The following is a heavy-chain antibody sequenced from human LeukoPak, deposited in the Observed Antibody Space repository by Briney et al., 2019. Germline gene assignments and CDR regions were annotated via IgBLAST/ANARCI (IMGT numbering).Heavy chain of an antibody. CDR2: IYIRGST. J-gene: IGHJ4*02. V-gene: IGHV4-4*07. CDR3: AREFAY. Sequence: PSETLSPTCTVSGGSISSYYWNWIRQPAGKGLEWIGLIYIRGSTNYNPSLKSRVTMSVDTSKNQFSLKLSSVTAADTAVYYCAREFAYWGQGTLVTVSS. CDR1: GGSISSYY.